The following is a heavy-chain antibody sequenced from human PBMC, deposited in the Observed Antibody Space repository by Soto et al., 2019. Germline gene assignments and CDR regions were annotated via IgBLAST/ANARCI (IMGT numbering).Heavy chain of an antibody. Sequence: ALVKVSWKTSGYSFTRDTMNCGRQAPGQRLEWMGWINPDNGNTKSSQKFQDRVIITRDTSASTAYMDLSSLRSEDTAVYYCARGIATGQLDPWGQGTLVTVSS. D-gene: IGHD2-15*01. CDR3: ARGIATGQLDP. J-gene: IGHJ5*02. CDR2: INPDNGNT. V-gene: IGHV1-3*01. CDR1: GYSFTRDT.